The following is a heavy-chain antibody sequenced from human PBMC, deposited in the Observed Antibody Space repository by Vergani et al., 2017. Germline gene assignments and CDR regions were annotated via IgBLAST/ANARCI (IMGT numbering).Heavy chain of an antibody. D-gene: IGHD4-23*01. V-gene: IGHV3-33*01. CDR2: IWYDGSNK. Sequence: QVQLVESGGGVVQPGRSLRLSCAASGFTFSSYGMHWVRQAPGKGLEWVAVIWYDGSNKYYADSVKGRFTISRDNSKNTLYLQMNSLRAEDTAVYYCARRDYGGNSNWFDPWGQGTLVTVSS. CDR3: ARRDYGGNSNWFDP. CDR1: GFTFSSYG. J-gene: IGHJ5*02.